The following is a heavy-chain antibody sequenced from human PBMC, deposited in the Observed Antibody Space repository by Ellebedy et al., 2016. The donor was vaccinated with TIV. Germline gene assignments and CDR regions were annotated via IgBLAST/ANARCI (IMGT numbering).Heavy chain of an antibody. CDR3: ARTRGYNYGYSDY. V-gene: IGHV3-48*04. CDR2: ISSSSTTI. Sequence: PGGSLRLSCAASGFTFRRHGMHWVRQAPGKGLEWVSYISSSSTTIDYADSVKGRFTISRDDAKNSLSLHMNSLRAEDTAVYYCARTRGYNYGYSDYWGQGTLVTVSS. J-gene: IGHJ4*02. CDR1: GFTFRRHG. D-gene: IGHD5-18*01.